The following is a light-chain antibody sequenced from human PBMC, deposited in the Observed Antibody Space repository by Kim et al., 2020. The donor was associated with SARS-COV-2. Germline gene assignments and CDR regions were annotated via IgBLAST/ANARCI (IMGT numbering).Light chain of an antibody. CDR2: GAS. Sequence: SPGERATFSCRASQSVGSNLAWYPQKSGQAPRLLIYGASTRATGIPARFSGSGSGTAFTLTVSNLQSEDFAVYYCQQYITWPPMYTFGQGTKLEIK. CDR1: QSVGSN. J-gene: IGKJ2*01. CDR3: QQYITWPPMYT. V-gene: IGKV3-15*01.